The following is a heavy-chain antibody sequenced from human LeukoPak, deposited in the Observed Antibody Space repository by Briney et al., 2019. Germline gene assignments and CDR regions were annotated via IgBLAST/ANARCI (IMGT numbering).Heavy chain of an antibody. CDR3: ARAHRLLDAFDI. D-gene: IGHD3-16*02. V-gene: IGHV1-18*01. CDR2: ISAYNGNT. Sequence: ASVKVSCKASGYTFTSYGISWVRQAPGQGLEWMGWISAYNGNTSYAQKLQGRVAMTTDTSTSTAYMELRSLRSDDTAVYYCARAHRLLDAFDIWGQGTMVTVSS. CDR1: GYTFTSYG. J-gene: IGHJ3*02.